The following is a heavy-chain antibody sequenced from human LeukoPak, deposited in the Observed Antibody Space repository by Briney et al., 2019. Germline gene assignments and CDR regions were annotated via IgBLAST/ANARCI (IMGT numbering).Heavy chain of an antibody. D-gene: IGHD3-16*01. CDR2: INSDGSST. V-gene: IGHV3-74*01. CDR3: VRTLHNWFDP. CDR1: GFPFSSYW. Sequence: GGSLRLSCAASGFPFSSYWMHWVRPAPGKGLVWVSLINSDGSSTTYSDSGKGRFTISKDNAKNTFYLKMNSLRAEDTAVYSCVRTLHNWFDPWGQGTLVTVSS. J-gene: IGHJ5*02.